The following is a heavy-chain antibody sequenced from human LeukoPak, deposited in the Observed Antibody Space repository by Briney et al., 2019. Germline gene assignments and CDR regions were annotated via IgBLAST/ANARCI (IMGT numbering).Heavy chain of an antibody. V-gene: IGHV4-39*01. D-gene: IGHD5-18*01. CDR2: IYYSGST. CDR1: GGSISSSSYY. J-gene: IGHJ6*03. CDR3: ARPGYSYGYRNYYYYMDV. Sequence: SETLPLTCTVSGGSISSSSYYWGWIRQPPGKGLEWIGSIYYSGSTYYNPSLKSRVTISVDTSKNQFSLKLSSVTAADTAVYYCARPGYSYGYRNYYYYMDVWGKGTTVTISS.